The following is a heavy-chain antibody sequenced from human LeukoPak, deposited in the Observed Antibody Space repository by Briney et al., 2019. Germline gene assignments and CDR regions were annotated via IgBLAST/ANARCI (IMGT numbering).Heavy chain of an antibody. D-gene: IGHD4-17*01. Sequence: PGGSLRLSCAASGFTFSSYWMTWVRQAPGKGLEWVANIKQQGSKKYYVDFAGGRFTISRDNAKNSLYLQMNSLRAEDTAMYYCARGSTTVTHRGGFDSWGQGTLVTVSS. CDR2: IKQQGSKK. V-gene: IGHV3-7*01. CDR1: GFTFSSYW. CDR3: ARGSTTVTHRGGFDS. J-gene: IGHJ4*02.